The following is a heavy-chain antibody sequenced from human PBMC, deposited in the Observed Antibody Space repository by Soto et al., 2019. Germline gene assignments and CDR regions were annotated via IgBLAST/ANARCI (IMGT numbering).Heavy chain of an antibody. V-gene: IGHV6-1*01. CDR1: GDSVSSNSAA. D-gene: IGHD5-12*01. J-gene: IGHJ6*02. CDR2: TYYRSKWYN. CDR3: ARGDGYNYPYYYGMDV. Sequence: LTLTCAISGDSVSSNSAAWNWIRQSPSRGLEWLGRTYYRSKWYNDYAVSVKSRITINPDTSKNQFSLQLNSVTPEDTAVYYCARGDGYNYPYYYGMDVWGQGTTVTVSS.